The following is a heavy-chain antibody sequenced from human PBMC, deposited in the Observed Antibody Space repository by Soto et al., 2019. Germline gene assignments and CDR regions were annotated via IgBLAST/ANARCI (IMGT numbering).Heavy chain of an antibody. V-gene: IGHV1-46*01. Sequence: QVQLVQSGAEVKNPGASVKISCTASGYNFINNYIYWVRQAPGQGLAYMGLISLSGGTTKYAQKVPVSVTLTRHTSTNTVYLELARLRFVDTAMYYCAKEGAEWGQGTLVTVSS. CDR1: GYNFINNY. J-gene: IGHJ4*02. CDR3: AKEGAE. CDR2: ISLSGGTT.